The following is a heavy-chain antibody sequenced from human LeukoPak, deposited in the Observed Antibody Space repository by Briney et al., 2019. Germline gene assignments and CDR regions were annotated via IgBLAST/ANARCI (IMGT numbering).Heavy chain of an antibody. V-gene: IGHV4-4*07. CDR1: GGSISSYY. CDR2: IYTSGST. Sequence: SETLSLTCTVSGGSISSYYWSWIRQPAGKGLEWIGRIYTSGSTNYNPSLKSRVTMSVDTSKNQFSLKLNSVTAAGTAVYYCARDQYYYGLGTPFDPWGQGTLVTVSS. CDR3: ARDQYYYGLGTPFDP. J-gene: IGHJ5*02. D-gene: IGHD3-10*01.